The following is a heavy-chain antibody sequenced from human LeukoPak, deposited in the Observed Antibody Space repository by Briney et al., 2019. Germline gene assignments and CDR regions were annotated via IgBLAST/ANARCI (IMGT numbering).Heavy chain of an antibody. V-gene: IGHV1-46*01. CDR2: INLSGGST. CDR3: ARDYVDDIPMIKDY. Sequence: ASVKVSCKASGYTFTSYHMHWVRQAPGQGLEWMGKINLSGGSTTYAQKFQGRVTMTRDTSTSTVYMELSSLRSEDTAIYYCARDYVDDIPMIKDYWGQGTLVTVSS. CDR1: GYTFTSYH. D-gene: IGHD2-8*01. J-gene: IGHJ4*02.